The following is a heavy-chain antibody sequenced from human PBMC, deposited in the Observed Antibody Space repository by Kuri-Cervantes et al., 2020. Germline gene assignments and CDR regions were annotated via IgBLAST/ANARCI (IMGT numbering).Heavy chain of an antibody. CDR3: ARSFYCTNGICPFDY. J-gene: IGHJ4*02. CDR2: INHSGGP. Sequence: SETLSLTCAVYGGSFSGHYWSWIRQPPGKGLEWIGEINHSGGPNYNPSLKSRVTMSVDTSKNQFSLKLSSVTAADTAMYYCARSFYCTNGICPFDYWGQGTLVTVSS. D-gene: IGHD2-8*01. CDR1: GGSFSGHY. V-gene: IGHV4-34*01.